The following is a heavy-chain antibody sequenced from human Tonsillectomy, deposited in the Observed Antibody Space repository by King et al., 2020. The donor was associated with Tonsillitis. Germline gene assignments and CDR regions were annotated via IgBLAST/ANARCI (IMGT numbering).Heavy chain of an antibody. Sequence: VQLVESVGGLVKPGGSLRRSCAAAGFTFSSYIMNWVRQAPGQGLEWVSSISSSSSSIYYAASVKGRCTSSRDNAKNSLYLQMNSLRAEDTAVYYCARDRGVIIGDYYYYGMDVWGQGTTVTVSS. CDR2: ISSSSSSI. D-gene: IGHD3-10*01. V-gene: IGHV3-21*01. CDR1: GFTFSSYI. CDR3: ARDRGVIIGDYYYYGMDV. J-gene: IGHJ6*02.